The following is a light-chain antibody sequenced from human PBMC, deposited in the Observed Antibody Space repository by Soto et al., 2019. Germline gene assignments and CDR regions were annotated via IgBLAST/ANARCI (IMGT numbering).Light chain of an antibody. CDR2: GAS. J-gene: IGKJ2*01. CDR3: QQYVTSPYT. Sequence: DIVLTQSPGTLSLSPGEAATLSCRASQSISNNYLAWYQQQPGQAPRLVIHGASSRATDIPDRFSGSGSGTDFTLTISRLEPEDFAVYYCQQYVTSPYTFGQGTKLEI. V-gene: IGKV3-20*01. CDR1: QSISNNY.